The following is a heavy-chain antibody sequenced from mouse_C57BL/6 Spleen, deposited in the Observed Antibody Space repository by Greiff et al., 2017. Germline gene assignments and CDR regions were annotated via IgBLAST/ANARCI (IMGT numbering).Heavy chain of an antibody. CDR1: GYTFTSYW. V-gene: IGHV1-64*01. D-gene: IGHD1-1*01. J-gene: IGHJ4*01. Sequence: VQLQQPGAELVKPGASVKLSCKASGYTFTSYWMHWVKQRPGQGLEWIGMIHPNSGSTNYNEKFKSKATLTADKSSSTAYMQLSSLTTEDSAVYDCARGYGSSYNCYAVDYWGQGTSVTVSA. CDR3: ARGYGSSYNCYAVDY. CDR2: IHPNSGST.